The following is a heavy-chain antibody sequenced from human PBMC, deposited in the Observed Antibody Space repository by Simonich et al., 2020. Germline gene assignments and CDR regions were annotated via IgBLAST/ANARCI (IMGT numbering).Heavy chain of an antibody. CDR1: GYTFTSYG. CDR3: ARASRGTWWYYYFDY. V-gene: IGHV1-18*01. Sequence: QVQLVQSGAEVKKPGASVKVSCKASGYTFTSYGISWVRQAPGQGLERMGWNNDDNGNTNYAQKFKGRVTMTTDTSTSTAYMELRSLRSDDTAVYYCARASRGTWWYYYFDYWGQGTLVTVSS. J-gene: IGHJ4*02. D-gene: IGHD2-15*01. CDR2: NNDDNGNT.